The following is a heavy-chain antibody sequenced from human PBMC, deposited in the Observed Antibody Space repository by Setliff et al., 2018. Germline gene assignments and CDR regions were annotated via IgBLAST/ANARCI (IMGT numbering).Heavy chain of an antibody. CDR3: ALVYSYDPLEYYGMDV. V-gene: IGHV4-34*01. D-gene: IGHD5-18*01. Sequence: SETLSLTCVVYGGSFSGYYWSWIRQPPGKGLEWIGEINHSGSTNYNPSLKSRVTISVDTSKNQFSLKLSSVTAADTAVYYCALVYSYDPLEYYGMDVWGQGTTVTVSS. J-gene: IGHJ6*02. CDR2: INHSGST. CDR1: GGSFSGYY.